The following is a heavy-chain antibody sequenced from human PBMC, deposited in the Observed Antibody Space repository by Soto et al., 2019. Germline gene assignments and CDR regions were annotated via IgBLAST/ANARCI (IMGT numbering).Heavy chain of an antibody. J-gene: IGHJ4*02. D-gene: IGHD2-21*02. CDR3: ARGRGPVVVTATNRKYFDY. V-gene: IGHV4-34*01. CDR2: INHSGST. CDR1: GGSFSGYY. Sequence: QVQLQQWGAGLLKPSETLSLTCAVYGGSFSGYYWSWIRQPPGKGLEWIGEINHSGSTNYNPSLKSRVTISVDTSKNQFSLKLSSVTAADTAVYYCARGRGPVVVTATNRKYFDYWGQGTLVTVSS.